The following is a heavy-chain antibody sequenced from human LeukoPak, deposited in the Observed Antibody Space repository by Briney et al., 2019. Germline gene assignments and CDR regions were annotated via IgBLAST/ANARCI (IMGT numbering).Heavy chain of an antibody. V-gene: IGHV4-59*08. Sequence: SETLSLTCTASGGSINTYNWSWIRQPPGKGLEWIGWIFYSGSTSYNPSLRGRVTISIDTSKNQSSLNLSSVTAADTAVYYCARFASAVGATNWFDPWGERDLLTVSS. J-gene: IGHJ5*02. D-gene: IGHD6-19*01. CDR3: ARFASAVGATNWFDP. CDR2: IFYSGST. CDR1: GGSINTYN.